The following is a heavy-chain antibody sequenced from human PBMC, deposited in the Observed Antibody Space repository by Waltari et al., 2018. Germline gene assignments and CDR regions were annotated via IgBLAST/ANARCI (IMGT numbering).Heavy chain of an antibody. Sequence: QVQLQQWGAGLLKPSETLSLTCAVYGGSFSGYYWSWIRQPPGKGLEWIGEINHSGSTNYNPSRKSRVTISVDTSKNQFSLKLSSVTAADTAVYYCARRGSSWPRGYYYYMDVWGKGTTVTVSS. V-gene: IGHV4-34*01. D-gene: IGHD6-13*01. CDR2: INHSGST. J-gene: IGHJ6*03. CDR3: ARRGSSWPRGYYYYMDV. CDR1: GGSFSGYY.